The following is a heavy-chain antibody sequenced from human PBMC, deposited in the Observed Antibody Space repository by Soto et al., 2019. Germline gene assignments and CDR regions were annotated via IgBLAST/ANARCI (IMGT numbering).Heavy chain of an antibody. D-gene: IGHD3-22*01. V-gene: IGHV4-59*12. CDR1: GGSISSYY. Sequence: SETLSLTCTVSGGSISSYYWSWIRQPPGKGLGWIGYIYYSGSTYYNPSLKSRVTISVDTSKNQFSLKLCSVTAADTAVYYCARGDYYDSSGYLDYWGQGTLVTVSS. CDR3: ARGDYYDSSGYLDY. J-gene: IGHJ4*02. CDR2: IYYSGST.